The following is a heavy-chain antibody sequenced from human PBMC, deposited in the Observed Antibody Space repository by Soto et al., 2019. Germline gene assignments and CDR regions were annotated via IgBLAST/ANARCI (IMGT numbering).Heavy chain of an antibody. CDR2: IVVGSGNT. CDR3: AGSSGHTTRDAFDI. CDR1: GFTFTSSA. D-gene: IGHD3-22*01. Sequence: QMQLVQSGPEVKKPGTSVKVSCKASGFTFTSSAMQWVRQARGQRLEWRGWIVVGSGNTNYAQKFQERVTITRDMSTSTAYMGRSSLRSADTAVYYCAGSSGHTTRDAFDIWGQGTMVTVSS. J-gene: IGHJ3*02. V-gene: IGHV1-58*02.